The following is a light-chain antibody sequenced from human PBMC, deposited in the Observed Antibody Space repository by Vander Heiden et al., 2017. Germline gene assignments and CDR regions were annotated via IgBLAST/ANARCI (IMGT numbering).Light chain of an antibody. J-gene: IGKJ1*01. CDR1: QSVSSSY. V-gene: IGKV3-20*01. CDR2: GAS. Sequence: EIVLTPSPLPLSLSPGERATLSCRDSQSVSSSYLAWYQQKPGQAPRLLIYGASSTSTGIPDRFSGSASATDFTLTISILDPEDFAVYYCQQEGTSPRTFGQGTKVEIK. CDR3: QQEGTSPRT.